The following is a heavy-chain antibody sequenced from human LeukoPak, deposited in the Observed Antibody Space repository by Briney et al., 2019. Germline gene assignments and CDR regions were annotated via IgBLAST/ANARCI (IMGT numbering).Heavy chain of an antibody. CDR1: GGSISSSSHY. CDR2: IYYSGDT. V-gene: IGHV4-39*02. D-gene: IGHD2-2*01. CDR3: ARDLTDIVVVPAPRTDWGWRDY. J-gene: IGHJ4*02. Sequence: ASETLSLTCIVSGGSISSSSHYWGWIRQPPGKGLEWIGSIYYSGDTYYNPSLKSRVTTSVDTSKSQFSLRLSSVTAADTAVYYCARDLTDIVVVPAPRTDWGWRDYWGQGTLVTVSS.